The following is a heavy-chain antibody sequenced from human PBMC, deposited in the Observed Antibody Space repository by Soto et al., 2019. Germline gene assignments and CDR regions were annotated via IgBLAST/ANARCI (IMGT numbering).Heavy chain of an antibody. Sequence: QVQLVQSGAEVKKPGSSVKVSCKASGGTFSSYAISWVRQAPGQGLEWMGGIIPIFGTANYAQKFQGRVTLAADESTRAAYMELGSLRSEDTAVYYCARTWIQPPLRLDWFDPWGQGTLVTVSS. CDR1: GGTFSSYA. CDR2: IIPIFGTA. J-gene: IGHJ5*02. D-gene: IGHD5-18*01. V-gene: IGHV1-69*12. CDR3: ARTWIQPPLRLDWFDP.